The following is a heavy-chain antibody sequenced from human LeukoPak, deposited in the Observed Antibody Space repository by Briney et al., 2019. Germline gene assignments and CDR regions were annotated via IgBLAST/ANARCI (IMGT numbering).Heavy chain of an antibody. J-gene: IGHJ6*03. CDR1: GGSISSYY. Sequence: SETLSLTCTVSGGSISSYYWSWIRQPPGKGLEWIGYIYYSGSTYYNPSLKSRVTISVDTSKNQFSLKLSSVTAADTAVYYCARVVSRYFDWLLTSTDYYYYYMDVWGKGTTVTVSS. CDR3: ARVVSRYFDWLLTSTDYYYYYMDV. D-gene: IGHD3-9*01. CDR2: IYYSGST. V-gene: IGHV4-59*08.